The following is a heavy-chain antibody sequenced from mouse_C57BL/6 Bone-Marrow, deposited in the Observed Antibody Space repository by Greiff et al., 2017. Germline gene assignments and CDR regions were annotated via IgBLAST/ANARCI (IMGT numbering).Heavy chain of an antibody. J-gene: IGHJ1*03. Sequence: EVQLQQSGTVLARPGASVKMSCKTSGYTFTSYWMHWVKQRPGQGLEWIGAIYPGNSDTSYNQKFKGKAKLTAVTSASTAYMELSSLTNEDSAVYYCTRDYGSIPFYWYFDVWGTGTTVTVSS. V-gene: IGHV1-5*01. D-gene: IGHD1-1*01. CDR3: TRDYGSIPFYWYFDV. CDR1: GYTFTSYW. CDR2: IYPGNSDT.